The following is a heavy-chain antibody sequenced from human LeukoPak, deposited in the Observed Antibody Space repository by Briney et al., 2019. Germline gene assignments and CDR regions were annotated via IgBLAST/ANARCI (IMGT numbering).Heavy chain of an antibody. J-gene: IGHJ5*02. V-gene: IGHV1-18*01. CDR2: ISAYNGNT. CDR1: GYTFTSYG. D-gene: IGHD2-2*01. CDR3: AGDVVVVPAPIPNWFDP. Sequence: ASVKVSCKASGYTFTSYGISWVRQAPGQGLEWMGWISAYNGNTNYAQKLQGRVTMTTDTSTSTAYMELRSLRSDDTAVYYCAGDVVVVPAPIPNWFDPWGQGTLVTVSS.